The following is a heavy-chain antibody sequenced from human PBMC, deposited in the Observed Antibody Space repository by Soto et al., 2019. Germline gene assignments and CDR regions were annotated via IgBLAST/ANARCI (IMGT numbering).Heavy chain of an antibody. V-gene: IGHV2-5*02. D-gene: IGHD3-22*01. J-gene: IGHJ3*02. CDR1: GFSLSTSGVG. Sequence: QITLKESGPTLVKPTQTLTLTCTFSGFSLSTSGVGVGWIRQPPGKALEWLALIYSDDDKRYSPSLKSRLTLTKDTSKNQVVLIMNNMDPVDTATYYCARATASYYDSSGYAFDIWGQGTMVTVSS. CDR2: IYSDDDK. CDR3: ARATASYYDSSGYAFDI.